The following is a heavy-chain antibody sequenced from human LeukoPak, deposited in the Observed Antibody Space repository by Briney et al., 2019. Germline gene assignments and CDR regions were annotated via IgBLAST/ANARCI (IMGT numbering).Heavy chain of an antibody. CDR2: ISYDGSNK. CDR1: GFTFSSYA. Sequence: GGSLRLSCAASGFTFSSYAMHWVCQAPGKGLEWVAVISYDGSNKYYADSVKGRFTISRDNSKNTLYLQMNSLRAEDTAVYYALSGYYFDYWGQGTLVTVSS. V-gene: IGHV3-30*04. D-gene: IGHD3-22*01. J-gene: IGHJ4*02. CDR3: LSGYYFDY.